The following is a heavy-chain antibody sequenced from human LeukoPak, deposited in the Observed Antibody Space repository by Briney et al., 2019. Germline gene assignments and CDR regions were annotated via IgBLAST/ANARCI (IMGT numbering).Heavy chain of an antibody. V-gene: IGHV1-18*01. CDR3: ARDLGWNYPNWFDP. J-gene: IGHJ5*02. D-gene: IGHD1-7*01. CDR2: ISAYNGNT. CDR1: GYTFTSYG. Sequence: ASVKDSCKASGYTFTSYGISWVRQAPGQGLEWMGWISAYNGNTNYAQRLQGRVTMTTDTSTSTAYMELRSLRSDDTAVYYCARDLGWNYPNWFDPWGQGTLVTVSS.